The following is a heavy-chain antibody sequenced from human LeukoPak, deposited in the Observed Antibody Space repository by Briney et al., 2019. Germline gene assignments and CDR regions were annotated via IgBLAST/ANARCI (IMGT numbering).Heavy chain of an antibody. CDR2: TIPIFGTA. J-gene: IGHJ5*02. V-gene: IGHV1-69*05. CDR1: GGTFSSYA. D-gene: IGHD2-21*02. CDR3: AREDSYCGGDCYNWFDP. Sequence: SVKVSCEASGGTFSSYAISWVRQAPGQGLEWMGRTIPIFGTANYAQKFQGRVTITTDESTSTAYMELSSLRSEDTAVYYCAREDSYCGGDCYNWFDPWGQGTLVTVSS.